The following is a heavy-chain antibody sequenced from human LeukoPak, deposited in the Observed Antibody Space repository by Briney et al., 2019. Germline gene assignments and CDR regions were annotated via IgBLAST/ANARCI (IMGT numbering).Heavy chain of an antibody. CDR1: GGSISSYY. Sequence: SETLSLTCTVSGGSISSYYWSWIRQPPGKGLEWIGYIYYSGSTNYNPSLTSRVTISVDTSKNQFSLKLSSVTAADTAVYYCARVAGYFDLWGRGTLVTVSS. J-gene: IGHJ2*01. CDR3: ARVAGYFDL. CDR2: IYYSGST. V-gene: IGHV4-59*01.